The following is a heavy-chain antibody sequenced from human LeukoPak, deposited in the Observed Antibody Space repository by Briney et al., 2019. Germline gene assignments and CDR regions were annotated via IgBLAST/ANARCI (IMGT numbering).Heavy chain of an antibody. CDR2: IYCSGST. D-gene: IGHD1-26*01. CDR1: GGSISSYY. Sequence: SETLSLTCTVSGGSISSYYWSWVRQPPGKGLEWIGYIYCSGSTNYNPSLKSRVTISVDTSKNQFSLKLSSVTAADTAVYYCARDQVGATDYWGQGTLVTVSS. J-gene: IGHJ4*02. V-gene: IGHV4-59*01. CDR3: ARDQVGATDY.